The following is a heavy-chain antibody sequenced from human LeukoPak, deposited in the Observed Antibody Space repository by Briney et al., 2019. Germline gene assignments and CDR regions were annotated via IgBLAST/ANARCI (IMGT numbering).Heavy chain of an antibody. J-gene: IGHJ5*02. CDR1: GYTFTNYA. Sequence: ASVNVSCKASGYTFTNYANSWVRHGHRQGNWWEWRIRIYNGNINNSQTSQGRVTLTTDKSTSTDYMELRSLRSDDTAMYYCARNCYGSGGYYDVEGWFGPWGQGTLVTVSS. CDR2: IRIYNGNI. V-gene: IGHV1-18*01. CDR3: ARNCYGSGGYYDVEGWFGP. D-gene: IGHD3-10*01.